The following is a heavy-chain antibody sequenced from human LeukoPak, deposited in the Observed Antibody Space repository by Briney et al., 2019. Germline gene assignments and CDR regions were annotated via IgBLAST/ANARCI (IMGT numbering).Heavy chain of an antibody. Sequence: GESLKISCRGSGYSFASFWIGWVRQMPGKGLEWMGIIYPGDSDTRYSPSFQGQVTISADKSISTTYVQWSSLKASDTAMYYCASIIVAAAGRGYYYYGMDVWGQGTTVTVSS. CDR2: IYPGDSDT. CDR3: ASIIVAAAGRGYYYYGMDV. V-gene: IGHV5-51*01. D-gene: IGHD6-13*01. CDR1: GYSFASFW. J-gene: IGHJ6*02.